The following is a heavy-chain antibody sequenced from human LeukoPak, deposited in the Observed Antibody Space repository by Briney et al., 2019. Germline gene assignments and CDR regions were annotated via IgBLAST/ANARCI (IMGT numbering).Heavy chain of an antibody. V-gene: IGHV3-30*03. CDR3: ARSFYYYGSGSHLGFIDY. Sequence: GGSLRLSCAASGFSFSDHWMHWVRQAPGKGLEWVAVISYDGSNKYYADSVKGRFTISRDNAKNTLYLQMNSLRAEDTAVYYCARSFYYYGSGSHLGFIDYWGQGTLVTVSS. J-gene: IGHJ4*02. D-gene: IGHD3-10*01. CDR1: GFSFSDHW. CDR2: ISYDGSNK.